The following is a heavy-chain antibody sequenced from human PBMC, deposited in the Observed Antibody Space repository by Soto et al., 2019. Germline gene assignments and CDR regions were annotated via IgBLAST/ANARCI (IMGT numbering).Heavy chain of an antibody. CDR2: ISSSSSYI. Sequence: PGGSLRLSCAASGFTFSSYSMNWVRQAPGKGLEWVSSISSSSSYIYYADSVKGRFTISRDNAKNSLYLQMNSLRAEDRASSCCARDFSYDSRAVVWYWGQQTLGTVAS. V-gene: IGHV3-21*03. D-gene: IGHD3-22*01. CDR3: ARDFSYDSRAVVWY. CDR1: GFTFSSYS. J-gene: IGHJ4*01.